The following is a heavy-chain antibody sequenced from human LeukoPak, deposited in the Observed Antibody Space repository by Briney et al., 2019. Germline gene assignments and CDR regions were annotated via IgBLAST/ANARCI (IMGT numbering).Heavy chain of an antibody. CDR2: IYYNGGT. J-gene: IGHJ3*02. V-gene: IGHV4-59*01. CDR1: GGSIRSYY. CDR3: ARRASYHYDSSGYFNDAFDI. D-gene: IGHD3-22*01. Sequence: SETLSLTCTVSGGSIRSYYWSWIRQPPGKGLEWIGNIYYNGGTNYNPSLKSRVTISIDTSKNQFSLQLTSVTAADTAIYYCARRASYHYDSSGYFNDAFDIWGQGTMVTVS.